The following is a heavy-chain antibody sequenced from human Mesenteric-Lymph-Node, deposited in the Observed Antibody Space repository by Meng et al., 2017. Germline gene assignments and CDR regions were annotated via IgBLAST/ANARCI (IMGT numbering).Heavy chain of an antibody. CDR3: ARVASGYPGVY. Sequence: GSLRLSCTVSNYSIRSGLYWGWIRQSPGKGLEWIGSIYHSGSTYYNPSLKSRVTMSVDTSKNHFSLKLSSVTAADTAVYYCARVASGYPGVYWGRGTLVTVSS. CDR1: NYSIRSGLY. CDR2: IYHSGST. J-gene: IGHJ4*02. V-gene: IGHV4-38-2*02. D-gene: IGHD5-12*01.